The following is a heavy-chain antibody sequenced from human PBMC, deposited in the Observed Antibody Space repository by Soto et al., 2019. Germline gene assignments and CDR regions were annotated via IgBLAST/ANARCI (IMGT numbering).Heavy chain of an antibody. Sequence: QVQSQQWGAGLLKPSETLSLTCAVYGESFSGYSWSWIRQPPGKGLEWIDKINCGGSTNYNPSLTNRVTISGDSSKNHFSLRLKAVTAADTAVSACARVQSGKKEGLLALDHWGQGAVVTVSS. CDR1: GESFSGYS. CDR2: INCGGST. V-gene: IGHV4-34*02. CDR3: ARVQSGKKEGLLALDH. D-gene: IGHD3-10*01. J-gene: IGHJ4*02.